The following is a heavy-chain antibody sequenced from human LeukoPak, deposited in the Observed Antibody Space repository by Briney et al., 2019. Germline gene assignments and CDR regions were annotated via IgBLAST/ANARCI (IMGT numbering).Heavy chain of an antibody. CDR3: ARQLRGSYVY. CDR2: ITTGSDI. D-gene: IGHD1-26*01. Sequence: PGGSLRLSCAASGFTFSSYAMNWVRQAPGRGLEWVSSITTGSDIYYADSVKGRFTISKDNAKNSLYLDMNSLGAEDTAVYYCARQLRGSYVYWGQGTLVTVSS. CDR1: GFTFSSYA. V-gene: IGHV3-21*01. J-gene: IGHJ1*01.